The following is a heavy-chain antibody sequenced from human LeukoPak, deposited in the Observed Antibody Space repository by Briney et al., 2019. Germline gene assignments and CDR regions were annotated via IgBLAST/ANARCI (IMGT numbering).Heavy chain of an antibody. Sequence: ASVKVSCKASGYTFTGYYMHWMRQAPGQGLEWMGWINPNSGGTNYAQKFQGRVTMTRDTSISTAYMELSRLRSDDTAVYYCARWDIVVVPAAIPIFGHFDYWGQGTLVTVSS. J-gene: IGHJ4*02. V-gene: IGHV1-2*02. CDR2: INPNSGGT. D-gene: IGHD2-2*02. CDR1: GYTFTGYY. CDR3: ARWDIVVVPAAIPIFGHFDY.